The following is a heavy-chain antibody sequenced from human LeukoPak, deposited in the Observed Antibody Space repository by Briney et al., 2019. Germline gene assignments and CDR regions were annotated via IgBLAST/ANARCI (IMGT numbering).Heavy chain of an antibody. CDR3: AKTGGPWD. D-gene: IGHD7-27*01. J-gene: IGHJ4*02. CDR2: VSGTGGRT. V-gene: IGHV3-23*01. Sequence: GGSLRLSCAASGFTFSTYAMSWVRQAPGKGLEWVSVVSGTGGRTYYADSVKGRFTISRDNSKNTLYLQMDSLRAEDTAVYYCAKTGGPWDWGQGTLVTVSS. CDR1: GFTFSTYA.